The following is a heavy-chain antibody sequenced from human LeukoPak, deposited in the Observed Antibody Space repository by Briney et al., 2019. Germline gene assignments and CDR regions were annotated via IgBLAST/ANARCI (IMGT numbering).Heavy chain of an antibody. CDR3: AKGGIRPGGY. J-gene: IGHJ4*02. Sequence: PGGSLRLSCTVSGFTVSSNSMSWVRQAPGKGLEWVSFIYSDNTHYSDSVKGRFTISRDNSKNTLYLQMNSLRAEDTAVYYCAKGGIRPGGYWGQGTLVTVSS. V-gene: IGHV3-53*01. CDR2: IYSDNT. D-gene: IGHD3-3*02. CDR1: GFTVSSNS.